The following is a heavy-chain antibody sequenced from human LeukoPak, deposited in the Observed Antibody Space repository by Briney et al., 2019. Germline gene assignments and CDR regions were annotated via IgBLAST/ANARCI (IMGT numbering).Heavy chain of an antibody. J-gene: IGHJ5*02. Sequence: SGGSLRLSCAASGFTFSTYSMNWVRQAPGKGLEWVSSISSSSSYIYYADSVKGRFTISRANAKNSLYLQMNSLRAEDTAVYYCARGIYYDSSGYLGPDWFDPWGQGTLVTVSS. CDR1: GFTFSTYS. CDR3: ARGIYYDSSGYLGPDWFDP. CDR2: ISSSSSYI. V-gene: IGHV3-21*01. D-gene: IGHD3-22*01.